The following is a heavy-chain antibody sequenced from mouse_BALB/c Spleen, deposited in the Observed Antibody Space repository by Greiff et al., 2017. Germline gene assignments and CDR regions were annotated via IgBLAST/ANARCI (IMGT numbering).Heavy chain of an antibody. CDR2: IRNKANGYTT. J-gene: IGHJ3*01. V-gene: IGHV7-3*02. CDR1: GFTFTDYY. Sequence: EVQRVESGGGLVQPGGSLRLSCATSGFTFTDYYMSWVRQPPGKALEWLGFIRNKANGYTTEYSASVKGRFTISRDNSQSILYLQMNTLRAEDSATYYCAREDSSGPFAYWGQGTLVTVSA. D-gene: IGHD3-2*01. CDR3: AREDSSGPFAY.